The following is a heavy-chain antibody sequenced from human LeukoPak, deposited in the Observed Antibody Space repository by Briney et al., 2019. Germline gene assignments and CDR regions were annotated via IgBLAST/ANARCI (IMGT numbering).Heavy chain of an antibody. CDR1: DRSISSGNYY. J-gene: IGHJ4*02. CDR2: MYNSGSS. D-gene: IGHD3-3*01. CDR3: GVAPYY. V-gene: IGHV4-39*01. Sequence: PSETLSLTCTVSDRSISSGNYYWGWIRQPPGKGLEWIGSMYNSGSSYYNPSLKSRVTISVDTSKNQFSLDLKSVTAADTAVYYCGVAPYYWGQGTLVTVSS.